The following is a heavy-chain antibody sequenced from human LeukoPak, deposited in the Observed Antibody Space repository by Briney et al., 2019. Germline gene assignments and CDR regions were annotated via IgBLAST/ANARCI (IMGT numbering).Heavy chain of an antibody. CDR1: GITFSSYA. V-gene: IGHV3-30*04. J-gene: IGHJ4*02. CDR3: ARVMGRYCSSTSCYDDY. Sequence: GGSLRLSCAASGITFSSYAMHWVRQAPGKGLEWVAVISYDGSNKYYADSVKGRFTISRDNSKNTLYLQMNSLRAEDTAVYYCARVMGRYCSSTSCYDDYWGQGTLVTVSS. CDR2: ISYDGSNK. D-gene: IGHD2-2*01.